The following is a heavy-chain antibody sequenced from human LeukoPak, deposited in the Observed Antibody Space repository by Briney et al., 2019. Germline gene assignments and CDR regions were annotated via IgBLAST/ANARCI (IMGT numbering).Heavy chain of an antibody. CDR1: GGSISSYY. J-gene: IGHJ4*02. CDR3: ARAQSSGWYNFDY. Sequence: SETLSLTCTVSGGSISSYYWSWIRQPPGKGREWIGYVYYSGSTNYNPSLKSRVTRSVDTSRNQFSLQPSPVTAADTAVYYCARAQSSGWYNFDYWGQGTLVTVSS. D-gene: IGHD6-19*01. CDR2: VYYSGST. V-gene: IGHV4-59*01.